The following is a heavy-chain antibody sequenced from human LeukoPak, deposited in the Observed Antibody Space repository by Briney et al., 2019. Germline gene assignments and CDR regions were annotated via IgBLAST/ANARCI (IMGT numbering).Heavy chain of an antibody. CDR2: ISSSSSYI. CDR1: GFTFSSYS. CDR3: ARDEAGYFEERGYFDY. V-gene: IGHV3-21*01. J-gene: IGHJ4*02. Sequence: PGGSLRLSCTASGFTFSSYSMNWVRQAPGKGLEWVSSISSSSSYIYYADSVKGRFTISRDNAKNSLYLQMNSLRAEDTAVYYCARDEAGYFEERGYFDYWGQGTLVTVSS. D-gene: IGHD3-9*01.